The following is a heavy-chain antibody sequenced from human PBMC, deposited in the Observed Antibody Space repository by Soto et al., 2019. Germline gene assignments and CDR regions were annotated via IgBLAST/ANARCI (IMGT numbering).Heavy chain of an antibody. CDR2: ISAYNGNT. Sequence: GASVKVSCKASGYTFTGYYMHWVRQAPGQGLEWMGWISAYNGNTNYAQKLQGRVTMTTDTSTSTAYMELRSLRSDDTAVYYCARYYYDSSGYYPSWYYFDYWGQGTLVTVSS. D-gene: IGHD3-22*01. J-gene: IGHJ4*02. V-gene: IGHV1-18*04. CDR1: GYTFTGYY. CDR3: ARYYYDSSGYYPSWYYFDY.